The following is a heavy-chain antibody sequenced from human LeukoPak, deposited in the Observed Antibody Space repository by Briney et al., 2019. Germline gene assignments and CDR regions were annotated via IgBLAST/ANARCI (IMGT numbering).Heavy chain of an antibody. V-gene: IGHV5-51*01. J-gene: IGHJ4*02. CDR2: IYAGDSDT. Sequence: GGSLKSSYKASGYRSINYWCGWVRQMPGKGLDWMRSIYAGDSDTKYSPSLQSQVTISADKSISTDHLQWSSMKASDTVMYYCARPKRGALFDYWGQGTLVTVSS. D-gene: IGHD3-10*01. CDR3: ARPKRGALFDY. CDR1: GYRSINYW.